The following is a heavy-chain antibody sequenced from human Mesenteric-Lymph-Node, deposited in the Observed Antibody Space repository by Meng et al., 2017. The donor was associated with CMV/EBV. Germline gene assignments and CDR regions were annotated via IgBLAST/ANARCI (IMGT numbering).Heavy chain of an antibody. D-gene: IGHD3-10*01. V-gene: IGHV1-69*05. CDR2: IIPTFGTS. CDR1: GGAFSSYA. Sequence: SVKVSCKVSGGAFSSYAISWVRQAPGQGLEWVGAIIPTFGTSNYGQKFQGRVTMTTDGSTRTAYMELSSLRSEDTAIYYCASDMSASAPLGYWGQGTLVTVSS. CDR3: ASDMSASAPLGY. J-gene: IGHJ4*02.